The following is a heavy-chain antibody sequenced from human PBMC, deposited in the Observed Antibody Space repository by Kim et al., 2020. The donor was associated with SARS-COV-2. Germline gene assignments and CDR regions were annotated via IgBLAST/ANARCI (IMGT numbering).Heavy chain of an antibody. D-gene: IGHD3-3*01. CDR3: ANLLHDYYDFWSGYYDYYGMDV. J-gene: IGHJ6*02. CDR1: GFTFSSYA. Sequence: GGSMRLSCAASGFTFSSYAMSWVRQAPGKGLEWVSAISGSGGSTYYADSVKGRFTISRDNSKNTLYLQMNSLRAEDTAVYYCANLLHDYYDFWSGYYDYYGMDVWGQGTTVTVSS. V-gene: IGHV3-23*01. CDR2: ISGSGGST.